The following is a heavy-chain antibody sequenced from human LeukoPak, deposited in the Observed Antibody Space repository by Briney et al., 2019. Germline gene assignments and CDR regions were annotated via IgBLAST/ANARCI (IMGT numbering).Heavy chain of an antibody. D-gene: IGHD3-22*01. CDR3: ARAYNYYDSSGYYLGYYFDY. CDR1: GHTFTSYA. CDR2: SNAGNGNT. Sequence: ASVKVSCKASGHTFTSYAMHWVRQGPGQRLEWMGWSNAGNGNTKYSQEFQGRVTITRDTSASTAYMELSSLRSEDMAVYYCARAYNYYDSSGYYLGYYFDYWGQGTLVTVSS. J-gene: IGHJ4*02. V-gene: IGHV1-3*02.